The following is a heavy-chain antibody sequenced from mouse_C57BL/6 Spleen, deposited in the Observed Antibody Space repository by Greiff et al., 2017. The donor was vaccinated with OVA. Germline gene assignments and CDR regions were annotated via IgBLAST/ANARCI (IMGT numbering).Heavy chain of an antibody. J-gene: IGHJ4*01. CDR1: GYTFTSYW. CDR3: AKDGYWGYAMDY. CDR2: IDPSDSET. D-gene: IGHD2-3*01. V-gene: IGHV1-52*01. Sequence: VQLQQPGAELVRPGSSVKLSCKASGYTFTSYWMHWVKQRPIQGLEWIGNIDPSDSETHYNQKFKDKATLTVDKSSSTAYMQLSSLTSEDSAVYYCAKDGYWGYAMDYWGQGTSVTVSS.